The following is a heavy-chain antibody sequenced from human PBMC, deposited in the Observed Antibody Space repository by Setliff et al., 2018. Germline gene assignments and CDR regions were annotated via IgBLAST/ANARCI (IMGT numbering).Heavy chain of an antibody. J-gene: IGHJ5*02. CDR1: GYSFTSHW. D-gene: IGHD5-12*01. CDR2: IYPRDSDT. Sequence: PGESLKISCEGSGYSFTSHWIGWVRQMPGKGLEWMGIIYPRDSDTRYSPSFQGQVTISADKSSSTAYLQWSSLKASDTAIYYCARGRRDGYKAGFDPWGQGTLGTVSS. CDR3: ARGRRDGYKAGFDP. V-gene: IGHV5-51*01.